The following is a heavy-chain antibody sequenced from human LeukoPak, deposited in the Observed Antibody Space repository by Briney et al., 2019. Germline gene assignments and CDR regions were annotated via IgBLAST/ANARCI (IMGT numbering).Heavy chain of an antibody. D-gene: IGHD3-10*01. CDR2: ISYDGSNK. Sequence: GGSLRLSCAASGFTFSSYAMHWVRQAPGKGLEAVAVISYDGSNKYYADSVKGRFTISRGNSKNTLYLQMNILRAEDTAVYYCARDFSYYGSGSYYINWGQGTLVTVSS. V-gene: IGHV3-30-3*01. J-gene: IGHJ4*02. CDR1: GFTFSSYA. CDR3: ARDFSYYGSGSYYIN.